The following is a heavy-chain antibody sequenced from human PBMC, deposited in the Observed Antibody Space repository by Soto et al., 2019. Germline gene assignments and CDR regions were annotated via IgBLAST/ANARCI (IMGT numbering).Heavy chain of an antibody. Sequence: SETLSLTCTVSGGSISNYYWSWIRQPPGKGLEWIGYIYYSGSTDYNPSLKSRVTISVDTSKNQFSLKLSSVTAADTAVYYCARGGGNILTGYYDFDYWGQGTLVTVSS. CDR2: IYYSGST. CDR1: GGSISNYY. D-gene: IGHD3-9*01. J-gene: IGHJ4*02. V-gene: IGHV4-59*01. CDR3: ARGGGNILTGYYDFDY.